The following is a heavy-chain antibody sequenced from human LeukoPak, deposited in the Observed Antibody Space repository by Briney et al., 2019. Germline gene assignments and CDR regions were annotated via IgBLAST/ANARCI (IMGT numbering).Heavy chain of an antibody. CDR2: ISAYNGNT. J-gene: IGHJ6*03. CDR1: GGTFSSYA. V-gene: IGHV1-18*01. CDR3: ARQAGAVYYYYMDV. D-gene: IGHD3-16*01. Sequence: GASVKVSCKASGGTFSSYAISWVRQAPGQGLEWMGWISAYNGNTNYAQKLQGRVTMTTDTSTSTAYMELRSLRSDDTAVYYCARQAGAVYYYYMDVWGKGTTVTVSS.